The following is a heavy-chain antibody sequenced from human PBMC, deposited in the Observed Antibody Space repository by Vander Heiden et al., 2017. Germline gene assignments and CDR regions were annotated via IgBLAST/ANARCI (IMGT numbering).Heavy chain of an antibody. CDR3: ASSSGWYYYYGMDV. Sequence: QVQIQQWGAGLLKPSETLSLTCAVYGGSFSGYYWSWIRQPPGKGLEWIGEINHSGSTNYNPSLKSRVTISVDTSKNQFSLKLSSVTAADTAVYYCASSSGWYYYYGMDVWGQGTTVTVSS. CDR2: INHSGST. D-gene: IGHD6-19*01. J-gene: IGHJ6*02. V-gene: IGHV4-34*01. CDR1: GGSFSGYY.